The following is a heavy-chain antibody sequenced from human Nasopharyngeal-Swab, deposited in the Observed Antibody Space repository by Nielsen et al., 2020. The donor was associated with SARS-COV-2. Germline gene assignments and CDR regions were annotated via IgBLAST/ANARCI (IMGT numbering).Heavy chain of an antibody. J-gene: IGHJ4*02. CDR1: GFTVSSNY. CDR3: ARGDYFDY. V-gene: IGHV3-53*01. Sequence: GESLKISCAASGFTVSSNYMSWVRQAPGKGLEWVSVIYSGGSTYYADSVKGRFTISRDNSKNTLHLQMNSLRAEDTAVYYCARGDYFDYWGQGTLVTVSS. CDR2: IYSGGST.